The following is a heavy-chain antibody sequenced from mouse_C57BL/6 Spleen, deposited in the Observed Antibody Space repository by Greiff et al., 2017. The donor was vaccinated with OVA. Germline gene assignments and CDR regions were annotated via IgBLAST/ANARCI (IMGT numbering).Heavy chain of an antibody. J-gene: IGHJ1*03. V-gene: IGHV2-9-1*01. D-gene: IGHD1-1*01. CDR2: IWTGGGT. Sequence: VKLQESGPGLVAPSQSLSITCTVSGFSLTSYAISWVRQPPGKGLEWLGVIWTGGGTNYNSALKSRLSISKDNSKSQVFLKMNSLQTDDTARYYCARGGLYGRVPNWYFDVWGTGTTVTVSS. CDR3: ARGGLYGRVPNWYFDV. CDR1: GFSLTSYA.